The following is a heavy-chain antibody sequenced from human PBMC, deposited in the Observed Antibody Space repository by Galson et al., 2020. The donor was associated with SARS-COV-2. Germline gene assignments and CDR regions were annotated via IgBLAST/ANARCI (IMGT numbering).Heavy chain of an antibody. Sequence: SETLSLTCTVSGGFVRNDHWCWIRQSPGKGLEWIGYMYTRGSYSYNPSLKSRVTISIDKSKNQFSLKLTSVTAADTAVYYCATYIAGAGGRGAWGQGTLVTVSS. V-gene: IGHV4-4*08. CDR3: ATYIAGAGGRGA. CDR2: MYTRGSY. D-gene: IGHD6-13*01. CDR1: GGFVRNDH. J-gene: IGHJ5*02.